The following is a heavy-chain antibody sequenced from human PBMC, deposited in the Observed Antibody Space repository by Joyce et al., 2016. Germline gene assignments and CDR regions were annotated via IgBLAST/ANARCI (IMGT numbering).Heavy chain of an antibody. CDR3: ARDFSMIIDVFEL. J-gene: IGHJ3*01. CDR2: PHEATTT. D-gene: IGHD3-22*01. V-gene: IGHV4-39*07. Sequence: QVQLQESCPGLVKPSETLSLTCTVSGDCINNGDYYWAWLRQPPGKGLEWIGRPHEATTTYYNPSLKSRMFMSVDTSKNQFSLKEDSVTAADTAVYYCARDFSMIIDVFELWGLGTLVTVSS. CDR1: GDCINNGDYY.